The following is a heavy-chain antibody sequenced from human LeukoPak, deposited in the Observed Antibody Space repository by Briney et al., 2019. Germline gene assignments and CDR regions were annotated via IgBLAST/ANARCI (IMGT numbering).Heavy chain of an antibody. CDR2: ITSSSSSYI. J-gene: IGHJ4*02. CDR1: GFTFNDFN. D-gene: IGHD3-3*01. V-gene: IGHV3-21*01. CDR3: ARGDYDFWSGQQDLYYFDY. Sequence: GGSLRLSCAASGFTFNDFNMNWVRQAPGKGLEWVSSITSSSSSYIYYADSVRGRFTISRDNAKNSLYLQMNSLRAEDTAVYYCARGDYDFWSGQQDLYYFDYWGQGTLVTVSS.